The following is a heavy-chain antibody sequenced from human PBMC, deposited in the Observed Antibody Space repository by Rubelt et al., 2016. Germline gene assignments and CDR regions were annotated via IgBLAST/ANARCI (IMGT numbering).Heavy chain of an antibody. J-gene: IGHJ4*02. V-gene: IGHV3-48*03. D-gene: IGHD5-12*01. Sequence: EVQLVESGGGLVQPGGSLRLSCAASGFTFSSYEMNWVRQAPGKGLEWVSSISSSGSTIYDAYSVKGRFTISRDNAKNSLYLQMNGLRAEDTAVYYCARSDIVATITDYWGQGTLVTVSS. CDR3: ARSDIVATITDY. CDR2: ISSSGSTI. CDR1: GFTFSSYE.